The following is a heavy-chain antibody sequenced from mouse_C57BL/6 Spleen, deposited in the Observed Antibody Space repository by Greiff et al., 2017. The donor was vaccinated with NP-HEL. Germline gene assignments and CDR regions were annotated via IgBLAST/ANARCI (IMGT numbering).Heavy chain of an antibody. CDR2: INPNNGGT. CDR3: ARFTGYAMDY. CDR1: GYTFTDYY. J-gene: IGHJ4*01. D-gene: IGHD1-1*01. V-gene: IGHV1-26*01. Sequence: EVQLQQSGPELVKPGASVKISCKASGYTFTDYYMNWVKQSHGKSLEWIGDINPNNGGTSYNQKFKGKATLTVDKSSSTAYMELRSLTSEDSAVYYCARFTGYAMDYWGQGTSVTVSS.